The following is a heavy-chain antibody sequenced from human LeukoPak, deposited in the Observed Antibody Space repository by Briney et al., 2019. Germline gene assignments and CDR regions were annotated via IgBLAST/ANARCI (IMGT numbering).Heavy chain of an antibody. V-gene: IGHV4-59*11. CDR1: GDSISMHY. CDR3: ARDRAFGGVIAPGYFDY. J-gene: IGHJ4*02. Sequence: SETLSLTCSVSGDSISMHYWSWIRQPPGKGLEWIGYIDHTGSTNYNPSLNSRVTISRDTSKNHFSLELSSVTAADTAVYYCARDRAFGGVIAPGYFDYWGQGTLVTVSS. D-gene: IGHD3-16*02. CDR2: IDHTGST.